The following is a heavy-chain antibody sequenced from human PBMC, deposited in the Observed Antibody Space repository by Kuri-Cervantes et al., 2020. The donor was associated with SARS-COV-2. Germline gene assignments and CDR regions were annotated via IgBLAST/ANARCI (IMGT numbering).Heavy chain of an antibody. CDR3: ASNPNYDFWSGYFDY. D-gene: IGHD3-3*01. CDR2: IYTSGST. CDR1: GGSISSYY. V-gene: IGHV4-4*07. Sequence: ESLKISCTVSGGSISSYYWSWIRQPAGKGLEWIGRIYTSGSTNYNPSLKSRVTISVDTSKNQFSLKLSSVTAADTAVYYCASNPNYDFWSGYFDYWGQGTLVTVSS. J-gene: IGHJ4*02.